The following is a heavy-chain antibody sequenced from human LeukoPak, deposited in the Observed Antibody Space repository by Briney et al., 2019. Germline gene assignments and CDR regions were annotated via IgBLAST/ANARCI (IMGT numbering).Heavy chain of an antibody. D-gene: IGHD5-18*01. J-gene: IGHJ4*02. CDR1: GFTFSSYE. Sequence: GGSLRLSCAASGFTFSSYEMSWVRQAPGKGLEWVSAISGSGGSTYYADSVKGRFTISRDNSKNTLYLQMNSLRAEDTAVYYCAKDKRDVDTAMVTWLDYWGQGTLVTVSS. CDR2: ISGSGGST. CDR3: AKDKRDVDTAMVTWLDY. V-gene: IGHV3-23*01.